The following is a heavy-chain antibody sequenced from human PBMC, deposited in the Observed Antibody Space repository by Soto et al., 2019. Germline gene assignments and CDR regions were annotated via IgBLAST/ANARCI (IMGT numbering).Heavy chain of an antibody. CDR1: GDSISGHY. CDR3: ARDRKGATTDYFYAMDV. CDR2: VYYTGST. J-gene: IGHJ6*02. V-gene: IGHV4-59*11. Sequence: SETLSLTCTVSGDSISGHYWTWIRRSPGKGLEWLGHVYYTGSTSYNPSLRSRLSISLDTSKNHFSLRLRSATAADTAVYFCARDRKGATTDYFYAMDVWGQGTTVTVSS. D-gene: IGHD1-26*01.